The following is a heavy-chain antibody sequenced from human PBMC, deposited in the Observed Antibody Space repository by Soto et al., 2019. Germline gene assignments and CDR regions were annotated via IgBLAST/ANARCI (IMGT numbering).Heavy chain of an antibody. CDR1: GFTFSDYY. V-gene: IGHV3-11*06. Sequence: PGGSLRLSCAASGFTFSDYYMSWIRQAPGKGLEWVSYISSSSSYTNYADSVKGRFTISRDNAKNSLYLQMNSLRAEDTAVYYCARDLPAYYDFWSGYYTNAGSTAFDYWGQGTLVTVS. J-gene: IGHJ4*02. CDR3: ARDLPAYYDFWSGYYTNAGSTAFDY. D-gene: IGHD3-3*01. CDR2: ISSSSSYT.